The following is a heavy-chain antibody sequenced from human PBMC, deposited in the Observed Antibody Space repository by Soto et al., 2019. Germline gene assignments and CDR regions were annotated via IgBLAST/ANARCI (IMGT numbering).Heavy chain of an antibody. V-gene: IGHV1-8*01. Sequence: ASVKVSCKASGDTFSSYDINWVRQATGQGLEWMGWMNPNSANTGYAQKFQGRVTMTRNTSITTAYMELSSLRSEDTAVYYCASRSSWYADAFDIWGQGTMVTV. CDR3: ASRSSWYADAFDI. J-gene: IGHJ3*02. CDR2: MNPNSANT. D-gene: IGHD6-13*01. CDR1: GDTFSSYD.